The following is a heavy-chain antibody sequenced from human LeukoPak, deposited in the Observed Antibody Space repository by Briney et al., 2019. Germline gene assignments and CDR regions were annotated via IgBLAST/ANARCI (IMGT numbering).Heavy chain of an antibody. Sequence: PGGSLRLSCAASGLIFSGSWMNWVRQAPGKGLEWVAVTWNDGSKGEYADSVKGRFTVSRDNSKNTLFLQMDSLRVDDTAVYYCAKDLFETHWGEVFDYWGQGALVTVSS. V-gene: IGHV3-30*02. D-gene: IGHD7-27*01. CDR1: GLIFSGSW. CDR3: AKDLFETHWGEVFDY. CDR2: TWNDGSKG. J-gene: IGHJ4*02.